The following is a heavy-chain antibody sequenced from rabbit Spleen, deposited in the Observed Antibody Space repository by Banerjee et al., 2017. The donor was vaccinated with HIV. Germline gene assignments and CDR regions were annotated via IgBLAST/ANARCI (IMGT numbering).Heavy chain of an antibody. CDR2: IYTSSGST. CDR3: ARDTGSSFSSYGMDL. D-gene: IGHD8-1*01. J-gene: IGHJ6*01. CDR1: GFDLSSNA. Sequence: QSLVESGGDLVKPGASLTPTCTASGFDLSSNAMCWVRQAPGKGLEWIGCIYTSSGSTWYASWAKGRFTISKTSSTTVTLQMTSLTVADTATYFCARDTGSSFSSYGMDLWGQGTLVTVS. V-gene: IGHV1S40*01.